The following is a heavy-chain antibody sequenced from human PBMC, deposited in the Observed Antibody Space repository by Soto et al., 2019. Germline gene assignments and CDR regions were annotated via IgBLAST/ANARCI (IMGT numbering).Heavy chain of an antibody. Sequence: GGSLRLSCAASGFTFSNAWMSWVRQAPGKGLEWVGRIKSKTDGGTTDYAAPVKGRFTISRDDSKNTLYLQMNSLKTEDTAVYYCTTEHSSYKPFDNHYYYYYYMDVWGKGTTVTVSS. V-gene: IGHV3-15*01. CDR3: TTEHSSYKPFDNHYYYYYYMDV. CDR2: IKSKTDGGTT. D-gene: IGHD3-9*01. J-gene: IGHJ6*03. CDR1: GFTFSNAW.